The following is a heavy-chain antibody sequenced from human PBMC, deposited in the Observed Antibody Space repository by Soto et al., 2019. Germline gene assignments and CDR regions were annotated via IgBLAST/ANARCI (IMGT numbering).Heavy chain of an antibody. J-gene: IGHJ6*02. CDR2: IRGGGDST. CDR1: GLSFSSFA. CDR3: ARDPEYYASGSYPFGVDV. D-gene: IGHD3-10*01. Sequence: EVQLLESGGGLVQPGGSLRLSCAASGLSFSSFAMSWGRQTPGKGLEWVSTIRGGGDSTYYAESVKGRFTISRDNSKNTLYLQMNSLRVEDTALYYCARDPEYYASGSYPFGVDVWGQGTTVTVSS. V-gene: IGHV3-23*01.